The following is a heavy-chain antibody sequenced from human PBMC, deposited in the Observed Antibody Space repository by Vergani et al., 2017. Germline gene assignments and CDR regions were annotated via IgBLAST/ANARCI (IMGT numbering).Heavy chain of an antibody. CDR3: TTDPRYCGDGSCYWLRDHHYYGMDV. CDR2: IKSTFDRGTT. V-gene: IGHV3-15*01. CDR1: GFTFSSYA. D-gene: IGHD2-21*01. Sequence: EVQLLESGGGLEQPEKSLRLSCAASGFTFSSYAMSWVRRTPGKGLEWVGRIKSTFDRGTTDYAAAVKGRFTISRDDSKNTLFLQMNGLKTEDIGVYYCTTDPRYCGDGSCYWLRDHHYYGMDVWGQGTTVTVSS. J-gene: IGHJ6*02.